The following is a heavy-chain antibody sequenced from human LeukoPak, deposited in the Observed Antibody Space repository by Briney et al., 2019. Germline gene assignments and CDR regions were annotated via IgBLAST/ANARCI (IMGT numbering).Heavy chain of an antibody. V-gene: IGHV3-30*04. J-gene: IGHJ5*02. D-gene: IGHD6-13*01. CDR1: GFTFSSYA. CDR2: ISYDGSNK. CDR3: AKDPHIAAAGNKNWFDP. Sequence: GGSLRLSCAASGFTFSSYAMHWVRQAPGKGLEWVAVISYDGSNKYYADSVKGRFTISRDNSKNTLYLQMNSLRAEDTAVYYCAKDPHIAAAGNKNWFDPWGQGTLVTVSS.